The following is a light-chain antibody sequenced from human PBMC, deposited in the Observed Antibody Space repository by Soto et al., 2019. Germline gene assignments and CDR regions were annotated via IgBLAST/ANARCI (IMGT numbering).Light chain of an antibody. V-gene: IGLV3-21*04. CDR2: YDS. J-gene: IGLJ2*01. CDR3: QVCDSSSDHPGVV. CDR1: NIGSKS. Sequence: SYELTQPPSVSVAPGKTARITCGGNNIGSKSVHWYQQKPGQAPVLVIYYDSDRPSGIPERFSGSNSGNTATLTISRVEAGDEADYYCQVCDSSSDHPGVVFGGGTKLPVL.